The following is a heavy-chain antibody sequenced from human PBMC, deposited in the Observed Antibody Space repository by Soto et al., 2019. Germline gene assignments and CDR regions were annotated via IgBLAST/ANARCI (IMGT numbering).Heavy chain of an antibody. Sequence: ASVKVSCKASGYTFTVYYMLWVRQAPGKGLEWMGWINSHSGGTNYAQKFQGWVTMTRDTSISTAYMELSRLRSDDTAVYYCARGIVAIPNWFDPLGQVTLVTVAS. V-gene: IGHV1-2*04. J-gene: IGHJ5*02. CDR3: ARGIVAIPNWFDP. D-gene: IGHD3-22*01. CDR2: INSHSGGT. CDR1: GYTFTVYY.